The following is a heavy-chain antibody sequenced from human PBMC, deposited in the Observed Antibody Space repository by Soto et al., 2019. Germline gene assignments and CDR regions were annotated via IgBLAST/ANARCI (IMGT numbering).Heavy chain of an antibody. Sequence: EVQLVESGGGLVQPGRSLRLSCAASGFTFDDYAMHWVRQAPGKGLEWVSGISWNSGSIGYAESVKGRFTISRDNAKNSLYLQMNSLRAEDTALYYCAKDTGPQLVGWFDPWGQGTLVTVSS. V-gene: IGHV3-9*01. J-gene: IGHJ5*02. CDR1: GFTFDDYA. D-gene: IGHD6-13*01. CDR2: ISWNSGSI. CDR3: AKDTGPQLVGWFDP.